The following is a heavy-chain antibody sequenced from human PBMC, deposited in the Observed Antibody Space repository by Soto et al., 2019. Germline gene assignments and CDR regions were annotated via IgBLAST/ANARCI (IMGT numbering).Heavy chain of an antibody. D-gene: IGHD2-2*01. CDR2: FDPEDGET. V-gene: IGHV1-24*01. CDR1: GYTLTELS. Sequence: ASVKVSCKVSGYTLTELSMHWVRQAPGKGLEWMGGFDPEDGETIYAQKFQGRVTMTEDTSTDTAYMELSSLRSEDTAVYYCATVGGLEYCSSTSCYDYWGEGNLVTVSS. J-gene: IGHJ4*02. CDR3: ATVGGLEYCSSTSCYDY.